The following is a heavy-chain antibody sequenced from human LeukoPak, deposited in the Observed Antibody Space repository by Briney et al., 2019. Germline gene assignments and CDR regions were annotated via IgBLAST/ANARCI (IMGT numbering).Heavy chain of an antibody. CDR1: GFTFSSYA. D-gene: IGHD5-12*01. J-gene: IGHJ4*01. V-gene: IGHV3-48*03. CDR3: AKDRPTWPIDY. CDR2: ISSSGSTI. Sequence: LAGRSLRLSCAASGFTFSSYAIHWVRQAPGKGLEWVSYISSSGSTIYYADSVKGRFTISRDNAKNSLYLQMNSLRAEDTAVYYCAKDRPTWPIDYWXXXTLVTVSS.